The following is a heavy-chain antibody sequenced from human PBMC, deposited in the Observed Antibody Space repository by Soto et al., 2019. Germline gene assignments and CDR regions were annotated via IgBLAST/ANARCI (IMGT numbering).Heavy chain of an antibody. J-gene: IGHJ6*02. CDR1: GFTFSSYA. D-gene: IGHD3-3*01. CDR2: ISGSGGST. Sequence: GGSLRLSCAASGFTFSSYAMSWVRQAPGKGLEWVSAISGSGGSTYYADSVKGLFTISRDNSKNTLYLQMNSLRAEDTAVYYCAKTLLRFLEWLPHHGMDVWGQGTTVTVSS. CDR3: AKTLLRFLEWLPHHGMDV. V-gene: IGHV3-23*01.